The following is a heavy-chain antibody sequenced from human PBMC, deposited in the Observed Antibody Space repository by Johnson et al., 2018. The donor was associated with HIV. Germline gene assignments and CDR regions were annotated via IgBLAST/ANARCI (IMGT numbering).Heavy chain of an antibody. CDR3: ARDGGIQLWSAFDI. CDR2: IYSGGNT. CDR1: GFTISTKY. V-gene: IGHV3-66*01. Sequence: VQLVESGGGLVQPGGSLRLSCAASGFTISTKYFNWVRQAPGKGLEWVSVIYSGGNTYYADSVKGRFTISRDNSKNTLYLQMNSLRAEDTAVYYCARDGGIQLWSAFDIWGQGTMVTVSS. D-gene: IGHD5-18*01. J-gene: IGHJ3*02.